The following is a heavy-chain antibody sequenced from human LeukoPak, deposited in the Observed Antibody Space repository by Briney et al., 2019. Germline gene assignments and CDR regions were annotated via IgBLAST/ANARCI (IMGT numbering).Heavy chain of an antibody. CDR3: ARGRLMTTFGGVSDY. Sequence: EASVKVSCKASGYTFTSYGISWVRQAPGQGLEWMGWISAYNGNTNYAQKLQGRVTMTTDTSTSTAYMELRSLRSDDTAVYYCARGRLMTTFGGVSDYWGQGTLVTVSS. CDR2: ISAYNGNT. V-gene: IGHV1-18*01. CDR1: GYTFTSYG. J-gene: IGHJ4*02. D-gene: IGHD3-16*01.